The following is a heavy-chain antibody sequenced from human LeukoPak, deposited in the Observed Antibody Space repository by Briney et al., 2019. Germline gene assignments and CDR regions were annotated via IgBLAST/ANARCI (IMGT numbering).Heavy chain of an antibody. V-gene: IGHV3-33*01. J-gene: IGHJ4*02. D-gene: IGHD5-18*01. CDR2: IWYDGSNK. CDR3: GTSGYSYDIDY. Sequence: GSLRLSCAASGFTFSSYGMHWVRQAPGKGLEWVAVIWYDGSNKYYADSVKGRFTISRDNSKNTLYLQMNSLRAEDTAVYYCGTSGYSYDIDYWGQGTLVTVSS. CDR1: GFTFSSYG.